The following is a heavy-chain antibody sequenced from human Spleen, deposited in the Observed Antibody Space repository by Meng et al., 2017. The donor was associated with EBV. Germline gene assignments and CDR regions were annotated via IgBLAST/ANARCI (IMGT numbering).Heavy chain of an antibody. CDR1: GDSISSAHYY. J-gene: IGHJ4*02. Sequence: QLQLRESGPGLVKPSETLSLTCTVSGDSISSAHYYWGWIRQPPGKGLQWIGSFSFGGRTFYNASLNSRVTISVDKSDNQFSLKLTSVTAADTAVYYCARGLGGHYPTMEYWGQGTLVTVSS. CDR2: FSFGGRT. D-gene: IGHD3-22*01. V-gene: IGHV4-39*07. CDR3: ARGLGGHYPTMEY.